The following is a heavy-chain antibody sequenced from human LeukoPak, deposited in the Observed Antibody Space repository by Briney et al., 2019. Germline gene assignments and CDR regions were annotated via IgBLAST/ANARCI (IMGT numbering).Heavy chain of an antibody. CDR1: GFTFSSYG. Sequence: GRSLRLSCAASGFTFSSYGMHWVRQAPGKGLEWVAVIWYDGSNKYYADSVKGRFTISRDNSKNTLYLQMNSLRAEDTAVYYCARDSNYDSSGYYSAEYFQHWGQGTLVTVSS. D-gene: IGHD3-22*01. V-gene: IGHV3-33*01. J-gene: IGHJ1*01. CDR3: ARDSNYDSSGYYSAEYFQH. CDR2: IWYDGSNK.